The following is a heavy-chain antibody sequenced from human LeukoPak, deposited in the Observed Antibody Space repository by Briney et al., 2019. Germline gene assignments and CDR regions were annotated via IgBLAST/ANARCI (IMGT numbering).Heavy chain of an antibody. V-gene: IGHV3-23*01. Sequence: GGSLRLSCAASGSTFSTYAMSWVRQAPGKGLEWVSAISASGGNTYYADSVKGRFTISRDNSKNTLYLQLNSLRAEDTAVYYCAKDQAVIIKYYFDYWGQGTLVTVSS. CDR1: GSTFSTYA. CDR2: ISASGGNT. CDR3: AKDQAVIIKYYFDY. J-gene: IGHJ4*02. D-gene: IGHD3-3*01.